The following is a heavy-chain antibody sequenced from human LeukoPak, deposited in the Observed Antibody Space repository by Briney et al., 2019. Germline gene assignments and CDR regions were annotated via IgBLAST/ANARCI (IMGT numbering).Heavy chain of an antibody. CDR2: INAGNGNT. D-gene: IGHD2-8*01. J-gene: IGHJ6*02. CDR3: AWGGYCTNGVCYRYGMDV. V-gene: IGHV1-3*01. CDR1: GYTFTSYA. Sequence: ASVTVSCKASGYTFTSYAMHWVRQAPGQRLEWMGWINAGNGNTKYSQKFQGRVTMTRDTSTSTVYMELSSLRSEDTAVYYCAWGGYCTNGVCYRYGMDVWGQGTTVTVSS.